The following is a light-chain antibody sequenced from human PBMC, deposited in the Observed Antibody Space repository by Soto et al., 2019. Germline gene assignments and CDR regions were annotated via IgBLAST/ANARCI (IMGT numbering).Light chain of an antibody. CDR1: QSINRY. J-gene: IGKJ1*01. CDR2: DAS. V-gene: IGKV1-5*01. Sequence: DIQMTQSPSTLSASVGDRVTIPCRASQSINRYLAWYQQKPGKAPKLLIYDASSLEDGVPSRFRGSGSGTEFTLTISGLQPDDFATYYCQHYNNYPWTFGQGTKVEI. CDR3: QHYNNYPWT.